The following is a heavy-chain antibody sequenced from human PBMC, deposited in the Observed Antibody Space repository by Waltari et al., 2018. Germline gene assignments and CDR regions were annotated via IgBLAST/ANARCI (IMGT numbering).Heavy chain of an antibody. J-gene: IGHJ4*02. CDR1: GFTFNIYW. Sequence: VQLVESGGGLVQPGGSLRLSCSASGFTFNIYWMTWVRQAPGKVLEWVAKMKDRESEKYYAYSVKGRFTISRDNAKKSVHLEMSSLRAEDTAIYYCARVRGADSKFMTASFDYWSQGIPVSVSS. CDR3: ARVRGADSKFMTASFDY. V-gene: IGHV3-7*01. CDR2: MKDRESEK. D-gene: IGHD2-21*01.